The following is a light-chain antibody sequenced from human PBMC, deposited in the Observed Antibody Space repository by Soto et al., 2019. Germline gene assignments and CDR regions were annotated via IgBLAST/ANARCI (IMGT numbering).Light chain of an antibody. CDR2: DTS. Sequence: EIVLTQFPGTLSLSPGERGTLSCRASQSVRSGYLAWYQQKPGQAPRLLIYDTSSRATGIPDRFSGSGSGTDFTLTISRLEPEDFALYYCQQYGNSPRTFGQGTKVEIK. CDR1: QSVRSGY. CDR3: QQYGNSPRT. J-gene: IGKJ1*01. V-gene: IGKV3-20*01.